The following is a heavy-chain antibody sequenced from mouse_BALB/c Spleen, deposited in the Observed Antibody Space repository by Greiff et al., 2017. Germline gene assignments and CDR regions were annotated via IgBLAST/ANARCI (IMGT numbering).Heavy chain of an antibody. J-gene: IGHJ2*01. V-gene: IGHV2-9*02. CDR2: IWTGGST. CDR1: GFSLTTYG. Sequence: VKLVESGPGLVAPSQSLSIICSVSGFSLTTYGVHWVRQPPGKGLEWLGVIWTGGSTNYNSALMSRLSISKDNSRSQVILKMNSLQSDDTAIYYCARDQARGHYFDYWGQGTTLTVSS. D-gene: IGHD3-2*02. CDR3: ARDQARGHYFDY.